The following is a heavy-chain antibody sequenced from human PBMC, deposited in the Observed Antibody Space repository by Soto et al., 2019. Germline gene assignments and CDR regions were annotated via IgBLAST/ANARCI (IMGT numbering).Heavy chain of an antibody. Sequence: EVQLLESGGGLVQPGGSLRLSCAASGFTFSSYAMSWVRQAPGKGLEWVSAISGSGGSTYYADSVKGRFTTSRDNSKNTLYLQMNSLRAEYTAVYYCAKDQRLTSRVFDYWGQGTLVTVSS. CDR3: AKDQRLTSRVFDY. CDR2: ISGSGGST. V-gene: IGHV3-23*01. D-gene: IGHD2-21*02. CDR1: GFTFSSYA. J-gene: IGHJ4*02.